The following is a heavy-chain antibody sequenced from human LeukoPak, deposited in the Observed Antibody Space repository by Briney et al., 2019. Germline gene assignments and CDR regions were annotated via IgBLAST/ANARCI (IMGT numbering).Heavy chain of an antibody. CDR1: GFTFSSFW. J-gene: IGHJ4*02. CDR2: IRWDDER. Sequence: GGSLRLSCSASGFTFSSFWMGWVRQAPGKGLEWVASIRWDDERHHVDSVTGRFSVSRDNAKNSLYLQMNSLRAEDTAVYFCSRVTTNGYFEYWGQGALVTVSS. D-gene: IGHD1-1*01. V-gene: IGHV3-7*04. CDR3: SRVTTNGYFEY.